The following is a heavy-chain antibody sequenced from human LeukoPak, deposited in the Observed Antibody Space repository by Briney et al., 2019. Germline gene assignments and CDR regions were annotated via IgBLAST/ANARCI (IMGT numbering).Heavy chain of an antibody. V-gene: IGHV3-21*04. D-gene: IGHD1-1*01. CDR2: ISSSSSYI. CDR1: GFTFSSYS. CDR3: ASGIGWNPYYFDY. J-gene: IGHJ4*02. Sequence: GGSLRLSCAASGFTFSSYSMNWVRQAPGKGLEWVSSISSSSSYIYYADSVKGRFTISRDNAKNSLYLQMNSLRAEDTAVYYCASGIGWNPYYFDYWGQGTLVTVSS.